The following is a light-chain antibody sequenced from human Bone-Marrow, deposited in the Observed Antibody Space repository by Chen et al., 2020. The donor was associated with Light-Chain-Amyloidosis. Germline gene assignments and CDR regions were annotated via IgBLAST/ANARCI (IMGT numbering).Light chain of an antibody. J-gene: IGKJ1*01. CDR3: QQRSSWPFT. CDR1: HSVISY. V-gene: IGKV3-11*01. CDR2: DAS. Sequence: EIVLTQSPATLSLSPGERATLSCRASHSVISYLAWYQQKPGQAPRLLIYDASNRATGIPARFSGSGSGTDFTLTISSLEPEDFAGYHCQQRSSWPFTFGQGTRVEIK.